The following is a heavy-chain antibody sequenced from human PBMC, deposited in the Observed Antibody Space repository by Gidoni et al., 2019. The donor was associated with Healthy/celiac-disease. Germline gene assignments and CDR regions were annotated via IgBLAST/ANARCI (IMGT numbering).Heavy chain of an antibody. CDR1: GFPFSRDS. V-gene: IGHV3-21*01. Sequence: EVQLVESGGGLVTPGGSLILSWAASGFPFSRDSMNWVRPAPGKWLEWVSSISSSSSYIDYADSVKGRFTISRDNAKNSLYLQMNSLRAEDTSVYYCARDPKYGMLDYWGQGTLVTVSS. D-gene: IGHD2-8*01. CDR3: ARDPKYGMLDY. J-gene: IGHJ4*02. CDR2: ISSSSSYI.